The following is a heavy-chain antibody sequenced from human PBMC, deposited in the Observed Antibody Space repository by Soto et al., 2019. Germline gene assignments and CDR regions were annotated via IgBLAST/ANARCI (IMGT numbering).Heavy chain of an antibody. CDR1: GGSIRSYY. Sequence: QVQLQQSGPGLVKPSETLSLTCTVSGGSIRSYYWSWIRQPAGKALEWIGRIYTSGTTNYNPSLKSRVTILLDTSKKQFSLDLSSVTDADTAVYYCAREGSSGFGMDVWCQGTTVTGSS. CDR2: IYTSGTT. J-gene: IGHJ6*02. CDR3: AREGSSGFGMDV. V-gene: IGHV4-4*07. D-gene: IGHD6-25*01.